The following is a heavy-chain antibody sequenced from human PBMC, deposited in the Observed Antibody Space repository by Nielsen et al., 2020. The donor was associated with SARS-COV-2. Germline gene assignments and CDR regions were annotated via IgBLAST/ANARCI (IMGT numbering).Heavy chain of an antibody. J-gene: IGHJ4*02. CDR3: ARELAVAGIDYFDY. CDR1: GGSISSYY. Sequence: SETLSLTCTVSGGSISSYYWSWIRQPPGKGLERIGYIYYSGSTNYNPSLKSRVTISVDTSKNQFSLKLSSVTAADTAVYYCARELAVAGIDYFDYWGQGTLVTVSS. CDR2: IYYSGST. V-gene: IGHV4-59*01. D-gene: IGHD6-19*01.